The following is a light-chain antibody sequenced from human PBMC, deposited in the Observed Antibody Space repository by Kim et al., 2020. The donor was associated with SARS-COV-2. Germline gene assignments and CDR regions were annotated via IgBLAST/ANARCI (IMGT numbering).Light chain of an antibody. CDR2: AAS. CDR1: QGISSY. V-gene: IGKV1-12*01. CDR3: QQGNSFPLT. J-gene: IGKJ4*01. Sequence: SASVGDRVTITCRASQGISSYLDWYQQKPGRAPRLLIYAASSLQSGVPSRFSGSGSGTDFTLTISSLQPEDFATYYCQQGNSFPLTFGGGTKVEI.